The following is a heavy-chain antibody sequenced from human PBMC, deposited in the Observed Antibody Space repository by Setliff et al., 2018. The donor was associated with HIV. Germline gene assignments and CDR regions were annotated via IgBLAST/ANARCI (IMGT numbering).Heavy chain of an antibody. CDR2: VHYSGDT. V-gene: IGHV4-59*08. D-gene: IGHD6-19*01. CDR3: ARQLGRWHTGWYADDAFDV. Sequence: SETLSLTCAVYGGSFSGYYWSWIRQPPGKGLEWIGYVHYSGDTNYNPSLKSRVTISIDTAKSQFSLRLASVTAADTAVYYCARQLGRWHTGWYADDAFDVWGQGTVVTVSS. CDR1: GGSFSGYY. J-gene: IGHJ3*01.